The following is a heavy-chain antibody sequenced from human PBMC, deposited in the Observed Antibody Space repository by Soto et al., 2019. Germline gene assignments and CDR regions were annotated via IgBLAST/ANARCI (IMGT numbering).Heavy chain of an antibody. CDR2: IWYDGIDK. CDR1: GFTFSTYG. J-gene: IGHJ6*02. CDR3: ARAAVTDYQYHGMDV. D-gene: IGHD4-17*01. Sequence: GGSLRLSCAASGFTFSTYGMHWVRQAPGKGLEWVAAIWYDGIDKYYAASVKGRFTISRDNSMNTVYLQMSSLRADDTAVYYCARAAVTDYQYHGMDVWGQGTTVTVS. V-gene: IGHV3-33*01.